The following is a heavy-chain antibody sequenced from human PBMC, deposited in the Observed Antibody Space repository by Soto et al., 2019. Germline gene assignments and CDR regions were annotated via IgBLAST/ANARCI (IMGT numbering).Heavy chain of an antibody. CDR1: GYTFTSYG. CDR2: ISAYNGNT. D-gene: IGHD2-2*01. Sequence: ASVKVSCKASGYTFTSYGISWVRQAPGQGLEWMGRISAYNGNTNYAQKLQGRVTMTTDTSTSTAYMELRSLRSDDTAVYYCASRTCSSTSCYHWYWFDPWGQGTLVTVSS. CDR3: ASRTCSSTSCYHWYWFDP. J-gene: IGHJ5*02. V-gene: IGHV1-18*01.